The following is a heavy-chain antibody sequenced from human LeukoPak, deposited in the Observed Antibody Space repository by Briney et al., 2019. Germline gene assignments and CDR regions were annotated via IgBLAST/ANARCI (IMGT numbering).Heavy chain of an antibody. CDR3: ARAGMHGYNVFDI. D-gene: IGHD5-24*01. CDR1: GYIFTGYY. V-gene: IGHV1-46*03. CDR2: IYPGGGNI. Sequence: GASVKVSCKASGYIFTGYYMHWVRQAPGQGLEWMGIIYPGGGNIRYAQKFQGRVTVTRDTSTSTVYMELSSLRSEDTAVYYCARAGMHGYNVFDIWGQGTMVTVSS. J-gene: IGHJ3*02.